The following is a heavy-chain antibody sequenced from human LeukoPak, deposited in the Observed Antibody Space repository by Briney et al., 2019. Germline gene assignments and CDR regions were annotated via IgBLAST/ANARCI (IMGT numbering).Heavy chain of an antibody. V-gene: IGHV3-74*01. J-gene: IGHJ4*02. CDR1: GFTFSTYW. Sequence: PGGSLRLSCAASGFTFSTYWMHWVRQAPGKGLVWVSRISSDGSITSYADSVKGRFTISRDNSKNTLYLQMNSLRAEDTAVYYCAKDCPPAGAFDYWGQGTLVTVSS. CDR2: ISSDGSIT. CDR3: AKDCPPAGAFDY. D-gene: IGHD1-26*01.